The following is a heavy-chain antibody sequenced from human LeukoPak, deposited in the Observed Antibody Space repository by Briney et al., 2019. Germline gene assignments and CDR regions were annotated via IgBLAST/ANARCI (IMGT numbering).Heavy chain of an antibody. Sequence: SVKVSCKASGYTFTSYAISWVRQAPGQGLEWMGGIIPIFGTANYAQKFQGRVTITADKSTSTAYMELSSLRSEDTAVYYCARDARRSNWNYWGDAFDIWGQGTMVTVSS. J-gene: IGHJ3*02. D-gene: IGHD1-7*01. V-gene: IGHV1-69*06. CDR2: IIPIFGTA. CDR3: ARDARRSNWNYWGDAFDI. CDR1: GYTFTSYA.